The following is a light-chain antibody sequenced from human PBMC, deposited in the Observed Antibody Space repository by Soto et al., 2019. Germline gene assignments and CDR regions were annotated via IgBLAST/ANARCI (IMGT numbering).Light chain of an antibody. CDR3: QTWETVVI. Sequence: QPVLTQSPSASASLGASVKLTCTLSSGHSAYGIAWHQQQPDQGPRYLMKLNRDGSHNTGDGIPDRFSGSNSGAERYLIISSLQSDAEADSYCQTWETVVIFGGGTKLTVL. CDR1: SGHSAYG. V-gene: IGLV4-69*01. J-gene: IGLJ2*01. CDR2: LNRDGSH.